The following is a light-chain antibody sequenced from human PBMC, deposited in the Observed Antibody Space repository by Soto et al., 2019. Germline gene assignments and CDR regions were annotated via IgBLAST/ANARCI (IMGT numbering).Light chain of an antibody. Sequence: DIRMTQSPSSVSASVGDRVTITWRASQTITTYLNWYQQIPGKAPKSLIYAASNLQSGVPSRLSGSGSGTDLTLTITTLKPEDFATYYCQQSYGTPITFGQGTRLEIK. V-gene: IGKV1-39*01. J-gene: IGKJ5*01. CDR1: QTITTY. CDR3: QQSYGTPIT. CDR2: AAS.